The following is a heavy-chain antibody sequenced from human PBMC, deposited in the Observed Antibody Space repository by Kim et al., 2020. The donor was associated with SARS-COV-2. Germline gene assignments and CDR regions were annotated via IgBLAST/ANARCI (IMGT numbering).Heavy chain of an antibody. CDR2: ISAYNGNT. CDR3: ARVTYYYGSGSYQYYYYYGMDV. V-gene: IGHV1-18*01. J-gene: IGHJ6*02. CDR1: GYTFTSYG. Sequence: ASVKVSCKASGYTFTSYGISWVRQAPGQGLEWMGWISAYNGNTNYAQKLQGRVTMTTDTSTSTAYMELRSLRSDDTAVYYCARVTYYYGSGSYQYYYYYGMDVWGQGTTVTVSS. D-gene: IGHD3-10*01.